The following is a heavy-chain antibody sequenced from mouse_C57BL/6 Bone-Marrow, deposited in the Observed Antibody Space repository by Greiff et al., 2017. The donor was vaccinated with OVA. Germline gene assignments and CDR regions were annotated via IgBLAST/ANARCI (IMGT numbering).Heavy chain of an antibody. CDR1: GFTFSSYA. V-gene: IGHV5-4*01. J-gene: IGHJ2*01. D-gene: IGHD4-1*01. Sequence: EVQRVESGGGLVKPGGSLKLSCAASGFTFSSYAMSWVRQTPEKRLEWVATISDGGSYTYYPDNVKGRFTISRDNAKNNLYLQMSHLKSEDTAMYYCARDRILGLGCLDYWGQGTTLTVSS. CDR2: ISDGGSYT. CDR3: ARDRILGLGCLDY.